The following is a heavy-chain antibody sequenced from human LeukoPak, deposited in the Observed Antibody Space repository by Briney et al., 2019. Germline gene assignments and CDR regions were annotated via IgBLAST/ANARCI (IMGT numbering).Heavy chain of an antibody. D-gene: IGHD3-10*01. CDR2: ISGSGGST. Sequence: QTGGSLRLSCAASGFTFSSYGVSWVRQAPGKGLEWVSVISGSGGSTYYADSVKGRFTISRDNSKNTLYLQMNSLRAEDTAVYYCAKDSGYYGSGSYWSSWGQGTLVTVSS. CDR1: GFTFSSYG. V-gene: IGHV3-23*01. J-gene: IGHJ5*02. CDR3: AKDSGYYGSGSYWSS.